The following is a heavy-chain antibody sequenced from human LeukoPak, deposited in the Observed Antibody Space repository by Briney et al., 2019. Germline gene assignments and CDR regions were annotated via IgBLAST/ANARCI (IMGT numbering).Heavy chain of an antibody. D-gene: IGHD3-16*02. J-gene: IGHJ4*02. CDR1: GFTFSNYW. CDR3: ARIWGSYRSGFDY. CDR2: IKQDGSEK. Sequence: GGAPRLSRAAPGFTFSNYWMSWVRQAPGEGLEWVAHIKQDGSEKYYVDSVKGRFTISRDNAKISLSLQMNSLRAEDTAVYCCARIWGSYRSGFDYWGQGTLVTVSS. V-gene: IGHV3-7*01.